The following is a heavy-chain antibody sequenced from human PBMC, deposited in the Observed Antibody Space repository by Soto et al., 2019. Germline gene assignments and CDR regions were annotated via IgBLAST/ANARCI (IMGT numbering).Heavy chain of an antibody. D-gene: IGHD2-2*01. CDR2: INSDGSST. CDR3: ARVETCSSTSCYSVFDY. J-gene: IGHJ4*02. V-gene: IGHV3-74*03. Sequence: EVRLVESGGGLVQPGGSLRLSCAASGFTFSSYWMHWVRQVPGKGLVWVSRINSDGSSTTYADSVKGRFTISRDNAKNTLYLQMNSLRAEDTAVYYCARVETCSSTSCYSVFDYWGQGTLVTVSS. CDR1: GFTFSSYW.